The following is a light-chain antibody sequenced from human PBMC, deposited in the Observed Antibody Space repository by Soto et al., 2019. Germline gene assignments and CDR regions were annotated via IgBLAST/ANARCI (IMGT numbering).Light chain of an antibody. Sequence: EIVLTQSPGTLSLSPGERATLSCRASQSVASNSLAWYQHKPGQAHMLLIYGASSRAPGISDRYSGRGSGTDFTLTINRLEHEAFADYYCQQYATSPTFGGGTRLEIK. CDR1: QSVASNS. CDR2: GAS. J-gene: IGKJ4*01. V-gene: IGKV3-20*01. CDR3: QQYATSPT.